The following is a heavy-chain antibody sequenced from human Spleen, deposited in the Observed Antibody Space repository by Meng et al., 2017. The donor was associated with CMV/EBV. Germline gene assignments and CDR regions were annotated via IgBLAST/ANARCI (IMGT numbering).Heavy chain of an antibody. Sequence: CTVSGVSVSSVSSCGSWVRQPPGKGLGWIGYVYYTGSTNYNPSLKSRVTISVDTSKNHFSLKLSSMTAADTAVYYCARVGGLYNWFDPWGQGTLVTVSS. J-gene: IGHJ5*02. V-gene: IGHV4-61*03. D-gene: IGHD3/OR15-3a*01. CDR1: GVSVSSVSSC. CDR3: ARVGGLYNWFDP. CDR2: VYYTGST.